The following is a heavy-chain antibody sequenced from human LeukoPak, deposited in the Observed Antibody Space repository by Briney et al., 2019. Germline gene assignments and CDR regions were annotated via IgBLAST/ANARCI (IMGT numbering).Heavy chain of an antibody. CDR3: AKFGIAAADNFDY. Sequence: PGGSLGLSCAASGFTFSSYGMHWVRQAPGKGLEWVAFIRYDGSNKYYADSVKGRFTISRDNSKNTLYLQMNSLRAEDTAVYYCAKFGIAAADNFDYWGQGTLVTVSS. D-gene: IGHD6-13*01. CDR2: IRYDGSNK. CDR1: GFTFSSYG. V-gene: IGHV3-30*02. J-gene: IGHJ4*02.